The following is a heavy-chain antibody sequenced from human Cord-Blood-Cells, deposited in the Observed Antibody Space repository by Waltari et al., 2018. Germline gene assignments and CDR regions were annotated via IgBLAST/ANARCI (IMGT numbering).Heavy chain of an antibody. CDR1: GYTFTSYG. J-gene: IGHJ4*02. CDR3: ARDGTRGGTGTTDFDY. D-gene: IGHD1-7*01. V-gene: IGHV1-18*04. Sequence: QVQLVKSGAEVKKPGASVKVSCKASGYTFTSYGISWVRQAPGQGIEGRGWISAYNGNTNYAQKLQGRVTMTTDTSTSTAYMGLRSLRSDDTAVYYCARDGTRGGTGTTDFDYWGQGTLVTVSS. CDR2: ISAYNGNT.